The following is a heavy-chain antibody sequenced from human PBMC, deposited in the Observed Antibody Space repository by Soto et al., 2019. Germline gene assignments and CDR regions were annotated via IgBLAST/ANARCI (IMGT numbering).Heavy chain of an antibody. Sequence: LGGSLRLSCAASGFTFSSHTMHWVRQAPGKGLEWLSLMSHDGHIKFYADSVKGRFTISRDNSEKTLYLQMDDLRVDDTVLYYCARPISGGYFDGFAYWDQGTLVLVSS. D-gene: IGHD1-26*01. J-gene: IGHJ4*02. CDR3: ARPISGGYFDGFAY. V-gene: IGHV3-30-3*01. CDR2: MSHDGHIK. CDR1: GFTFSSHT.